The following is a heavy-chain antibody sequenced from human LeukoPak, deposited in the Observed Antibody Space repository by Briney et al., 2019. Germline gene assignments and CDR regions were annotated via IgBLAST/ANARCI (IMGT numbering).Heavy chain of an antibody. CDR3: ATDLARVGGSYGFDS. CDR2: TSTYNDKT. CDR1: GYTFTMNG. Sequence: ASVKVSCKASGYTFTMNGISWVRQAPGQGLEWMGWTSTYNDKTNYAQRLQGRVTMTTDTSSSTAYMELRSLRSDDTAVYYCATDLARVGGSYGFDSWGQGTLVTVSS. D-gene: IGHD1-26*01. J-gene: IGHJ4*02. V-gene: IGHV1-18*01.